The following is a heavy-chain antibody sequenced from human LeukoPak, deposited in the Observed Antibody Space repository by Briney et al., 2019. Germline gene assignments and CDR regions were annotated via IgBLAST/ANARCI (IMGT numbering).Heavy chain of an antibody. CDR1: GGTFSSYA. D-gene: IGHD6-13*01. CDR2: IIPIFGTA. V-gene: IGHV1-69*05. CDR3: ARTYSSSWFIFDY. Sequence: SVKVSCKASGGTFSSYAISWVRQATGQGLEWMGGIIPIFGTANYAQKFQGRVTITTDESTSTAYMELSSLRSEDTAVYYCARTYSSSWFIFDYWGQGTLVTVAS. J-gene: IGHJ4*02.